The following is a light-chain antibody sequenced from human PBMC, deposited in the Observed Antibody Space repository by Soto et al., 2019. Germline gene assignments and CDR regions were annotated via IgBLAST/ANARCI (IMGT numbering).Light chain of an antibody. CDR3: QQRSNWPPIA. Sequence: EIVLTQSPATLSLSPGERATLSSRASQSVSRYLAWFQQKFCPSPRLLMYDASNRATGIPDRFRGSGSGKDFTLTISSLEAEDFAGYYWQQRSNWPPIAIGQGTRLE. CDR2: DAS. CDR1: QSVSRY. J-gene: IGKJ5*01. V-gene: IGKV3-11*01.